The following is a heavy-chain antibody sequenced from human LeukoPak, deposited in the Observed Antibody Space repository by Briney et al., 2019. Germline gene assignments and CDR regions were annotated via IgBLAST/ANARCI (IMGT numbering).Heavy chain of an antibody. V-gene: IGHV3-15*01. D-gene: IGHD3-10*01. CDR3: TTDLGTYYHGSQRLIPIDY. CDR2: IKSKTDGETT. Sequence: GGSLRLSCVDSGFTFTNAWMSWVRQAPGKGLEWIGRIKSKTDGETTNYAGPVRGRFTISRDDSKSAVYLQMNSLKIEDTAVYYCTTDLGTYYHGSQRLIPIDYWGQGTLVTVSS. J-gene: IGHJ4*02. CDR1: GFTFTNAW.